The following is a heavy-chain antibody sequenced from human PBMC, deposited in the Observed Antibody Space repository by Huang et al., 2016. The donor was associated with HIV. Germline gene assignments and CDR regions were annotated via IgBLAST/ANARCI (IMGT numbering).Heavy chain of an antibody. CDR1: GFTFSSYG. CDR2: ISYDEDNK. J-gene: IGHJ4*02. CDR3: ARGPIRFLAWLLNFDY. V-gene: IGHV3-30*03. Sequence: QILLIESGGGVVQPGRSLRLSCAASGFTFSSYGMHWVRQAPGKWLEWLEVISYDEDNKYYADSVRGRFTISRDNSKNTLYLQMNSLRIEDTAVYYCARGPIRFLAWLLNFDYWGQGALVTVSS. D-gene: IGHD3-3*01.